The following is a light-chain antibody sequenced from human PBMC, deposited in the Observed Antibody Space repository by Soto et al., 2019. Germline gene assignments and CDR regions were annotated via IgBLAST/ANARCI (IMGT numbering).Light chain of an antibody. J-gene: IGLJ1*01. CDR1: SGDVGAYNY. CDR2: EVS. CDR3: SSYAGSNNYV. Sequence: QSALTQPPSASGSPGQSGTISCTGTSGDVGAYNYVSWYQQHPGKAPKLMIYEVSKRPSGVPDRFSGSKSGNTASLTVSGLQAEDEADYYCSSYAGSNNYVFGTGTKVTVL. V-gene: IGLV2-8*01.